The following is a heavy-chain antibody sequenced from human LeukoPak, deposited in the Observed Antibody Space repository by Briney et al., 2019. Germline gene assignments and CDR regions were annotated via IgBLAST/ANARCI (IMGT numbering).Heavy chain of an antibody. CDR1: GGSISSYY. CDR3: ARLGGTTSDY. CDR2: SYYSGST. D-gene: IGHD1-1*01. J-gene: IGHJ4*02. Sequence: SSETLSLTCTVSGGSISSYYWSWIRQPPGKGLEWIGYSYYSGSTNYNPSLKSRVTISVDTSKNQFSLKLSSVTAADTAVYYCARLGGTTSDYWGQGTLVTVSS. V-gene: IGHV4-59*08.